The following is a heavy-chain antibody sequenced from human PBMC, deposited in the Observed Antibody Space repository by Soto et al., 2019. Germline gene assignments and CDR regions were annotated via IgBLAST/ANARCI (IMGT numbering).Heavy chain of an antibody. Sequence: GGSLRLSCAASGFTFSSYAMSWVRQAPGKGLEWVSAISGSGGRTYYANSVKGRFTTPRDNSKNTLYLQMNSLRAEDTAVYYCAKYTVLRFLEWLLYFDYWGQGTLVTVSS. CDR1: GFTFSSYA. CDR3: AKYTVLRFLEWLLYFDY. CDR2: ISGSGGRT. V-gene: IGHV3-23*01. J-gene: IGHJ4*02. D-gene: IGHD3-3*01.